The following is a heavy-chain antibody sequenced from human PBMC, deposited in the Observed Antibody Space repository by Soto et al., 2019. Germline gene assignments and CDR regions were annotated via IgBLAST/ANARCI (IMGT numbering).Heavy chain of an antibody. CDR2: INHSGST. D-gene: IGHD2-8*02. Sequence: QVQLQQWGAGLLKPSETLSLTCAVYGGSFSPYYWTWIRHPPRTGLEWIGEINHSGSTNYNPSLKSRVTISVDASKSQFALKLTSVTAPDTAVYYCARDKITGLFDYWGQGTLVTVSS. CDR1: GGSFSPYY. V-gene: IGHV4-34*01. CDR3: ARDKITGLFDY. J-gene: IGHJ4*02.